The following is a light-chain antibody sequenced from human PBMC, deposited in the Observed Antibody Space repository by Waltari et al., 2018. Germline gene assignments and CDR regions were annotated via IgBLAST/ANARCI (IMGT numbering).Light chain of an antibody. CDR2: DVR. V-gene: IGLV2-11*01. CDR3: CSYAGSRWV. J-gene: IGLJ3*02. Sequence: QSALTQPRSVSGSPGQSVTISCTGTSSDVGGYKYFPWYQQHPGKAPKLMIFDVRKRPSGVPDRFSGSKSGSTASLTISGLQAEDEADYYCCSYAGSRWVFGGGTKLTVL. CDR1: SSDVGGYKY.